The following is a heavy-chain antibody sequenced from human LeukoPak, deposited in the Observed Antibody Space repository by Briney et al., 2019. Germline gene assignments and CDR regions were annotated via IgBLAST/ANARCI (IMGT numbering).Heavy chain of an antibody. CDR3: ARGGWYYFDY. CDR1: GFTFSSYW. Sequence: GGSLRLSCAASGFTFSSYWMSWARQAPGKGLEWVACIKQDGSEIYYVDSVKGRFTISRDNAKNSLYLQMNSLRVEDTAVYYCARGGWYYFDYWGQGTLVTVPS. V-gene: IGHV3-7*04. D-gene: IGHD6-19*01. CDR2: IKQDGSEI. J-gene: IGHJ4*02.